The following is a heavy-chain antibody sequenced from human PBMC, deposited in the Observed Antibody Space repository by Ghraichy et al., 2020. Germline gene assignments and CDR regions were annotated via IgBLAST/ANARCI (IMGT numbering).Heavy chain of an antibody. Sequence: ASVKVSCKASGYTFTSYGISWVRQAPGQGLEWMGWISAYNGNTNYAQKLQGRVTMTTDTSTSTAYMELRSLRSDDTAVYYCARRPYDSSGYSRGDAFDIWGQGTMVTVSS. CDR2: ISAYNGNT. J-gene: IGHJ3*02. CDR3: ARRPYDSSGYSRGDAFDI. V-gene: IGHV1-18*01. CDR1: GYTFTSYG. D-gene: IGHD3-22*01.